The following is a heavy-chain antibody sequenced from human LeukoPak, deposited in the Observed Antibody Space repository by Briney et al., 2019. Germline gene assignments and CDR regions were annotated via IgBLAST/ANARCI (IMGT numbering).Heavy chain of an antibody. CDR1: GYTLTELS. Sequence: ASVKVSCKVSGYTLTELSMHWVRQAPGKGLEWMGGFDPEDGETIYAQKFQGRVTMTEDISTDTAYMELSSLRSEDTAVYYCATDRGSRPNLDYWGQGTLVTVSS. D-gene: IGHD3-16*01. V-gene: IGHV1-24*01. J-gene: IGHJ4*02. CDR2: FDPEDGET. CDR3: ATDRGSRPNLDY.